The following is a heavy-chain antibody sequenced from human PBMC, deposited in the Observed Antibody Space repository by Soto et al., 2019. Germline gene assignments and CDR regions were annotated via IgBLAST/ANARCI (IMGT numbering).Heavy chain of an antibody. V-gene: IGHV1-24*01. CDR2: FDPEDGET. D-gene: IGHD6-13*01. J-gene: IGHJ4*02. CDR3: ATYVAAAGTSLFDY. Sequence: ASVKVSSKVSGYTLTELSMYCVRQAPGKGLEWMGGFDPEDGETIYAQKFQGRVTMTEDTSTDTAYMELSSLRSEDTAVYYCATYVAAAGTSLFDYWVQGTLVTVSS. CDR1: GYTLTELS.